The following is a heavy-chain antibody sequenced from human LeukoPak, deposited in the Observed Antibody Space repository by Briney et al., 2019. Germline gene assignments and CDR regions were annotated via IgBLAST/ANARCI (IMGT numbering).Heavy chain of an antibody. J-gene: IGHJ6*03. CDR3: ARVEGYGGNSRYYYYYMDV. V-gene: IGHV4-38-2*01. D-gene: IGHD4-23*01. CDR1: GYSISSGYY. CDR2: IYHSGST. Sequence: PSETLSLTCAVSGYSISSGYYWGWIRQPPGKGLGWIGSIYHSGSTYYNPSLKSRVTISVDTSKNQFSLKLSSVTAADTAVYYCARVEGYGGNSRYYYYYMDVWGKGTTVTVSS.